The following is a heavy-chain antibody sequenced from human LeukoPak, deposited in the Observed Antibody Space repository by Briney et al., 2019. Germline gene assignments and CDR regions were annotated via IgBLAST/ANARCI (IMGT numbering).Heavy chain of an antibody. D-gene: IGHD2-2*01. CDR1: GYTFTGYY. CDR3: ARAVTQLLYYFDY. J-gene: IGHJ4*02. V-gene: IGHV1-2*02. CDR2: INPNSGGT. Sequence: ASVKVSCKASGYTFTGYYMHWVRQAPGQGLEWMGWINPNSGGTNYAQKFQGRVTMTRDTAISTAYMELSRLRSDDTAVYYCARAVTQLLYYFDYWGQGTLVTVSS.